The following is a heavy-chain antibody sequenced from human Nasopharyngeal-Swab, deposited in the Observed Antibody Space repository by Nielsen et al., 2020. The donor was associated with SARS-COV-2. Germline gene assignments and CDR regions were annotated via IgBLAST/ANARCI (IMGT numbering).Heavy chain of an antibody. CDR2: IKSKTDGGTT. J-gene: IGHJ4*02. V-gene: IGHV3-15*01. CDR3: TTGDYYGSGSYLTFDY. D-gene: IGHD3-10*01. CDR1: GFTFSNAW. Sequence: GESLKISCAASGFTFSNAWMNWVRQAPGKGLEWVGRIKSKTDGGTTDYAAPVKGRFSIPRDDSKNTLYRQMNGLKTEDTAVYYCTTGDYYGSGSYLTFDYWGQGTLVTVSS.